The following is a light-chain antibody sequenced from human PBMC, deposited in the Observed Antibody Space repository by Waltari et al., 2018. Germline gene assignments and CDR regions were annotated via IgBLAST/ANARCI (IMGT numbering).Light chain of an antibody. CDR3: QVWDSSTVV. CDR2: RDR. Sequence: SYELTQPLSVSVALGQTARISCGGNTIGHKNVHWYQQKPGQAPVLVIYRDRNRPSSIPERFSGSNSGNMATLTISRAQAGDEADFYCQVWDSSTVVFGGGTKLTVL. J-gene: IGLJ2*01. CDR1: TIGHKN. V-gene: IGLV3-9*01.